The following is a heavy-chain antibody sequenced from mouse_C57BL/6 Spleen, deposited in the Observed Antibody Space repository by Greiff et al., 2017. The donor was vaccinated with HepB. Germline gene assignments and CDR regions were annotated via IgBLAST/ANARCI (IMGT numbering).Heavy chain of an antibody. Sequence: VQLKQSGPVLVKPGASVKMSCKASGYTFTDYYMNWVKQSHGKSLEWIGVINPYNGGTSYNQKFKGKATLTVDKSSSTAYMELNSLTSEDSAVYYCAEGITTVVAPGFAYWGQGTLVTVSA. J-gene: IGHJ3*01. CDR3: AEGITTVVAPGFAY. CDR1: GYTFTDYY. CDR2: INPYNGGT. D-gene: IGHD1-1*01. V-gene: IGHV1-19*01.